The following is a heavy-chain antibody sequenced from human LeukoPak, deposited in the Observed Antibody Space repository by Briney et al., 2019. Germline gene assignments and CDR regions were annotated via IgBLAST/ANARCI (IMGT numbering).Heavy chain of an antibody. CDR1: GGSISSYY. CDR2: IYYSGST. J-gene: IGHJ4*02. Sequence: SETLSLTCTVSGGSISSYYWSWIRQPPGKGLEWIGYIYYSGSTNYNPSLKSRVTISVDTSKNQCSLKLSSVTAADTAVYYCAREVDYYDSSGYYRYFDYWGQGTLVTVSS. D-gene: IGHD3-22*01. CDR3: AREVDYYDSSGYYRYFDY. V-gene: IGHV4-59*01.